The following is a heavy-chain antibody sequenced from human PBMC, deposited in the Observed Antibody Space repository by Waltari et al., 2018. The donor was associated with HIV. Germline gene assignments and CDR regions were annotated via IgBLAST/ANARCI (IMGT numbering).Heavy chain of an antibody. CDR2: MNPNSGNT. J-gene: IGHJ4*02. D-gene: IGHD6-19*01. Sequence: QVQLVQSGAEVKKPGASVKVSCKASGYTFTSYDINWVRQATGQGLEWMGWMNPNSGNTGYAQEFQGRVTMTRNTSISTAYMELSSLRSEDTAVYYCARGTSNYLYSSGWFPLDYWGQGTLVTVSS. CDR1: GYTFTSYD. V-gene: IGHV1-8*01. CDR3: ARGTSNYLYSSGWFPLDY.